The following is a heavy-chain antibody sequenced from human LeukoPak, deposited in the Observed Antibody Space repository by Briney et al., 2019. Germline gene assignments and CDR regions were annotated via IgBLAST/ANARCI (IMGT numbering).Heavy chain of an antibody. D-gene: IGHD6-6*01. CDR3: AVGREKYSSSSDFDY. Sequence: SETLSLTCTVSGGSISSYYWSWIRQPPGKGLEWIGYIYYSGSTNYNPSLKSRVTISVDTSKNQFSLKLSSVTAADTAVYYCAVGREKYSSSSDFDYWGQGTLVTVSS. V-gene: IGHV4-59*01. J-gene: IGHJ4*02. CDR1: GGSISSYY. CDR2: IYYSGST.